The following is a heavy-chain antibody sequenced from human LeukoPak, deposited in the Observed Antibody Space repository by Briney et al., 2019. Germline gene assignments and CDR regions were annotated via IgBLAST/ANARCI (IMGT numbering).Heavy chain of an antibody. CDR3: ARTTIAAAGTNY. V-gene: IGHV4-30-4*01. CDR1: GGSISSGDYY. Sequence: PSETLSLTCTVSGGSISSGDYYWSWIRQPPGKGLEWIGYIYYSGSTYYNPSLKSRVTIPVDTSKNQFSLKLSSVTAADTAVYYCARTTIAAAGTNYWGQGTLVTVSS. D-gene: IGHD6-13*01. J-gene: IGHJ4*02. CDR2: IYYSGST.